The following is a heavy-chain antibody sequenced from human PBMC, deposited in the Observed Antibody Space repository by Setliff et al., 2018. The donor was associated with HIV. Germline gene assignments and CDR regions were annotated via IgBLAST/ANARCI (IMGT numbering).Heavy chain of an antibody. J-gene: IGHJ4*02. D-gene: IGHD6-19*01. Sequence: PSETLSLTCTVSGGSISSDDYYWNWIRQPPGKGLEWIGYITYSGSTYDSPSLKSRVTISVDTSKNQFSLKLTSVTAADTAVYYCASTGYSSGWSFDYWGQGTLVTVSS. CDR3: ASTGYSSGWSFDY. CDR2: ITYSGST. CDR1: GGSISSDDYY. V-gene: IGHV4-30-4*08.